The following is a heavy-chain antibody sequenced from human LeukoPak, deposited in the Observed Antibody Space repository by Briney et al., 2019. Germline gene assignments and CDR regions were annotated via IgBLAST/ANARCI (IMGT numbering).Heavy chain of an antibody. V-gene: IGHV3-23*01. CDR1: GFSFSTYA. J-gene: IGHJ4*02. Sequence: GGSQRLSCAASGFSFSTYAMSWVRQAPGKGLEWVSGISGSGVDTHYADSVKGRFRISRDNSKNTLYLQLNSLRAEDTAVYYCASGTYRLGDYWGLGALVTVSS. CDR3: ASGTYRLGDY. CDR2: ISGSGVDT. D-gene: IGHD3-10*01.